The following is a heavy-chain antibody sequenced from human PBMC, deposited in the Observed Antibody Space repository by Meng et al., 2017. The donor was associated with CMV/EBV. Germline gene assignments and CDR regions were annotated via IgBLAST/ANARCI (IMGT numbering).Heavy chain of an antibody. D-gene: IGHD3-16*02. J-gene: IGHJ6*02. CDR2: ISYDGSNK. CDR3: ARDITPSPVNYYYYYGMDV. V-gene: IGHV3-30-3*01. CDR1: GFTFSSYA. Sequence: GESLKISCAASGFTFSSYAMHWVRQAPGKGLEWVAVISYDGSNKYYADSVKGRFTISRDNSKSTLYLQMNSLRAEDTAVYYCARDITPSPVNYYYYYGMDVWGQGTTVTVSS.